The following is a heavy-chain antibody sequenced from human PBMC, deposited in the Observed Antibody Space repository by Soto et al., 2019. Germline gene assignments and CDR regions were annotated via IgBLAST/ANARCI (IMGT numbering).Heavy chain of an antibody. CDR1: GASISSYY. J-gene: IGHJ4*02. V-gene: IGHV4-59*01. CDR3: ARSPVTTYYFDY. CDR2: IYYSGST. Sequence: SETLSLTCTVSGASISSYYWSWIRQPPGKGLEWIGYIYYSGSTNYNPSLKSRVTISVDTSKNQFSLKLSSVTAADTAVYYCARSPVTTYYFDYWGQGTLVTVSS. D-gene: IGHD4-17*01.